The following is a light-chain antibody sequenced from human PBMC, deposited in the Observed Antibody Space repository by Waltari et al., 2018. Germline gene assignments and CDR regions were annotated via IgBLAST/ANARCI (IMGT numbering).Light chain of an antibody. CDR2: HAS. V-gene: IGKV3-20*01. CDR1: QSVRIY. Sequence: EIVLTQSPGTVSLSPGDRATLSCRASQSVRIYLAWYQKKPGQAPRLLIYHASTRATGIPDRFSASGSGTDFSLTISRLEPEDFAMYYCQQYVESPATFGQGTKVEIK. CDR3: QQYVESPAT. J-gene: IGKJ1*01.